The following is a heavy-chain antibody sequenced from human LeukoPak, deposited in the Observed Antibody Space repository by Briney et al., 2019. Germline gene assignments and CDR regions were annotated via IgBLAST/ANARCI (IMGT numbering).Heavy chain of an antibody. V-gene: IGHV4-30-2*01. Sequence: PSETLSLTCAVSGGSISSGGYSWSWIRQPPGKGLEWIGYIYHSGSTYYNPSLKSRATISVDRSKNQFSLKLSSVTAADTAVYYCARVSMIVVVIDYWGQGTLVTVSS. CDR3: ARVSMIVVVIDY. J-gene: IGHJ4*02. D-gene: IGHD3-22*01. CDR1: GGSISSGGYS. CDR2: IYHSGST.